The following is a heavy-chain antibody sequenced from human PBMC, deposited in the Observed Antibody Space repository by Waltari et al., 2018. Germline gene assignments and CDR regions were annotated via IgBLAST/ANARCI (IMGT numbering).Heavy chain of an antibody. Sequence: QVQLQESGPGLVKPSETLSLTCAVSGYSISSGYYWGWIRQHPGKGLEWIGSIYHSGSTYYNPSLKSRVTISVDTSKNQFSLKLSSVTAADTAVYYCARHVIRMTTVGPYYFDYWGQGTLVTVSS. V-gene: IGHV4-38-2*01. CDR1: GYSISSGYY. CDR3: ARHVIRMTTVGPYYFDY. CDR2: IYHSGST. D-gene: IGHD4-4*01. J-gene: IGHJ4*02.